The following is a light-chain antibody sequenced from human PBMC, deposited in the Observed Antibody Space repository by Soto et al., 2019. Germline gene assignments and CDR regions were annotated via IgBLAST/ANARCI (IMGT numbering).Light chain of an antibody. J-gene: IGKJ4*01. CDR1: QSVSSRS. V-gene: IGKV3-20*01. CDR3: QQFGTSRLT. CDR2: GAS. Sequence: DILMTQSPDSLAVSLGERAAINCKSSQSVSSRSLAWYQQKPGQAPRLLIYGASNRATGIPDRFSGSGSGTDFTLTISRLEPEDFAMYYCQQFGTSRLTFGGGTKVDIK.